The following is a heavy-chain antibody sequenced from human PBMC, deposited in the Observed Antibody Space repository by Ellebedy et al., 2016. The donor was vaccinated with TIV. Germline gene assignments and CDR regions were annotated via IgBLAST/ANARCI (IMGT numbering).Heavy chain of an antibody. J-gene: IGHJ4*02. D-gene: IGHD4/OR15-4a*01. V-gene: IGHV4-31*03. CDR2: VYYTGST. Sequence: SETLSLTXTVSGGSIRTGGYYWTCVRQLPGKGLDWIGNVYYTGSTYFNPSLESRFTISVDTSKNQFSLRLNSVTAADTAVHYCARDRSTSGTNYIDCWGQGALVTVSS. CDR1: GGSIRTGGYY. CDR3: ARDRSTSGTNYIDC.